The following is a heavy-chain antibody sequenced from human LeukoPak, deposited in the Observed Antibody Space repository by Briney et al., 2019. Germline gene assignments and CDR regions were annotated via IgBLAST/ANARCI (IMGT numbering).Heavy chain of an antibody. V-gene: IGHV3-21*01. Sequence: PGGSLRLSCAASGFTFSTYSMNWVRQAPGKGLEWVSSISSSSTYIYYADSVKGRFTISRDNAKNSLYLQMNSLRAEDTAVYYCTRDQGRYCTGGSCYNYFDYWGQGTLVTVSS. CDR3: TRDQGRYCTGGSCYNYFDY. D-gene: IGHD2-15*01. CDR1: GFTFSTYS. CDR2: ISSSSTYI. J-gene: IGHJ4*02.